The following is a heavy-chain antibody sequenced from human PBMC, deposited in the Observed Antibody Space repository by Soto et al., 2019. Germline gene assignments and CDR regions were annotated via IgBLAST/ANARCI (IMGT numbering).Heavy chain of an antibody. V-gene: IGHV4-34*01. Sequence: QVQLQQWGAGLLKPSETLSLTCAVSGGSFSGYYWSWIRQPPGKGLEWIGEINHSGSTNYNPSLKSRVTISVDTSKNQFSLKLSSVTAADTAVYYCARGDYYGSGTTPANWGKGTLVTVSS. CDR3: ARGDYYGSGTTPAN. D-gene: IGHD3-10*01. CDR1: GGSFSGYY. J-gene: IGHJ4*02. CDR2: INHSGST.